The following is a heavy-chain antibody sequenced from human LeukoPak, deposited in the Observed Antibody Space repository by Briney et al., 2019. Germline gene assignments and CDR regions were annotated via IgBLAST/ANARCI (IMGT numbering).Heavy chain of an antibody. CDR2: ITPNSGGT. Sequence: ASVKVSCKASGYTFTGYYMHWVRQAPGQGLEWMGWITPNSGGTNYAQKFQGRVTMTRDTAISTAYMELSRLRSDDTAVYYCARRSQRYCSGGSCKYWYFDLWGRGTLVTVSS. J-gene: IGHJ2*01. CDR3: ARRSQRYCSGGSCKYWYFDL. CDR1: GYTFTGYY. V-gene: IGHV1-2*02. D-gene: IGHD2-15*01.